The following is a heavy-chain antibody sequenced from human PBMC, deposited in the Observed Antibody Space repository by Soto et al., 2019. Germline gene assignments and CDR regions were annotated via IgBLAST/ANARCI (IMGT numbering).Heavy chain of an antibody. V-gene: IGHV1-69*02. Sequence: QVPLVQSGAEVKKPGSSVKVSCKASGGSFSKYSISWIRQAPGQGLEWMGRIIPYLGVITYAQKFKGRVTISADEFTGTGHMELNSLGSEDTATYFCASGSAPYVDYWGQGSLITVS. CDR3: ASGSAPYVDY. D-gene: IGHD3-10*01. CDR1: GGSFSKYS. J-gene: IGHJ4*02. CDR2: IIPYLGVI.